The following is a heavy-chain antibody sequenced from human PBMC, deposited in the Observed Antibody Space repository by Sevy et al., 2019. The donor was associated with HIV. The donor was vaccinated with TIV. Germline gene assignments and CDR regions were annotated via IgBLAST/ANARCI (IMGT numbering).Heavy chain of an antibody. Sequence: GGSRRLSCEASGFTFSYAWMNWVRQAPGKGLEWVGRIKSNADGGTIDYAAPVKGRFTISRDDSKNTLYLKMNSLKIEDTAVYYCTTDPIIVLLVTDGMDVWGQGTTVTVSS. CDR1: GFTFSYAW. V-gene: IGHV3-15*01. CDR2: IKSNADGGTI. CDR3: TTDPIIVLLVTDGMDV. D-gene: IGHD2-8*02. J-gene: IGHJ6*02.